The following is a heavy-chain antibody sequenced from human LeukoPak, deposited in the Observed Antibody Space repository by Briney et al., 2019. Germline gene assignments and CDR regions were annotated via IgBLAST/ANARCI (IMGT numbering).Heavy chain of an antibody. J-gene: IGHJ5*02. CDR1: GGSFSGYY. D-gene: IGHD4-17*01. V-gene: IGHV4-34*01. CDR2: INHSGST. CDR3: ARDTAAPA. Sequence: TSETLSLTCAVYGGSFSGYYWSWIRQPPGKGLEWIGEINHSGSTNYNPSLKSRVTISVDTSKNQFSLKLSSVTAADTAVYYCARDTAAPAWGQGTLVTVSS.